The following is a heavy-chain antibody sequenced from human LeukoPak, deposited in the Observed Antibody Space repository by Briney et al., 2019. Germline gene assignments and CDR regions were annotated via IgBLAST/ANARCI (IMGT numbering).Heavy chain of an antibody. V-gene: IGHV6-1*01. D-gene: IGHD5-18*01. Sequence: SQTLSLTCAISGDSVSNDTAAWSWIRQSPSRGLEWLGRTYYRSKWYYDYAISVKSRMTIDLETSKNRFSLHLNSVTPDDTAVYYCARLRRYIKQATSGMDVWGQGTTVTVFS. CDR3: ARLRRYIKQATSGMDV. CDR1: GDSVSNDTAA. J-gene: IGHJ6*02. CDR2: TYYRSKWYY.